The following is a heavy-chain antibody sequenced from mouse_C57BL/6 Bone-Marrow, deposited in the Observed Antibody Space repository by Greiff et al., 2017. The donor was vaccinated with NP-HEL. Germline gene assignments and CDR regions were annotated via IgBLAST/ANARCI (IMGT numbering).Heavy chain of an antibody. Sequence: VQLQQSGPELVKPGASVKISCKASGYSFTSYYIHWVKQRPGQGLEWIGWIYPGSGNTKYNEKFKGKATLTADTSSSTAYMQLSSLTSEDSAVYYCARLRPGAMDYWGQGTSVTVSS. CDR3: ARLRPGAMDY. J-gene: IGHJ4*01. D-gene: IGHD2-12*01. V-gene: IGHV1-66*01. CDR2: IYPGSGNT. CDR1: GYSFTSYY.